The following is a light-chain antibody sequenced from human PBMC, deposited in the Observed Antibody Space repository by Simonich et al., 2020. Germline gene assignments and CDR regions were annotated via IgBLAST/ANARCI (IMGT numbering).Light chain of an antibody. CDR3: MQGTHWPIT. CDR2: KVS. V-gene: IGKV2-30*01. J-gene: IGKJ5*01. Sequence: DVVMTQSPLSLPVTLGQPASISCRSSQSLVYSDGNTYLNWFQPRPGQSPRRLIYKVSNGDSGIPDRFSGRGSGTDFTLKISRVEAEDVGVYYCMQGTHWPITFGQGTRLEIK. CDR1: QSLVYSDGNTY.